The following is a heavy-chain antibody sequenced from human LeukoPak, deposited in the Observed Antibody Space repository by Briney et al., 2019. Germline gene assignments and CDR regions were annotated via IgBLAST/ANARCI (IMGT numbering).Heavy chain of an antibody. CDR2: IYTSGST. CDR1: GDSISSGSYY. CDR3: ARSSPLLEWLPGDAFDI. J-gene: IGHJ3*02. V-gene: IGHV4-61*02. D-gene: IGHD3-3*01. Sequence: SQTLSLTCTVSGDSISSGSYYWSWIRQPAGKGLEWIGRIYTSGSTNYNPSLKSRVTISVDTSKNQFSLKLSSVTAADTAVYYCARSSPLLEWLPGDAFDIWGQGTMVTVSS.